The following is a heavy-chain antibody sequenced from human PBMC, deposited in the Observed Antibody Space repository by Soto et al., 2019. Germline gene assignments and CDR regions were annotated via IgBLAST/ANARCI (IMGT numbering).Heavy chain of an antibody. Sequence: AGCLRLSCGASGFTVSNYYIAWVRQAPGKGLEWVANIKRDGSEKSYVDSVKGRFSVSRDNTKNSLYLQMNNLRAEDTAVYYCATRPPDETYYGVFDYWGRGALVTVS. J-gene: IGHJ4*02. CDR1: GFTVSNYY. D-gene: IGHD3-10*01. CDR2: IKRDGSEK. V-gene: IGHV3-7*02. CDR3: ATRPPDETYYGVFDY.